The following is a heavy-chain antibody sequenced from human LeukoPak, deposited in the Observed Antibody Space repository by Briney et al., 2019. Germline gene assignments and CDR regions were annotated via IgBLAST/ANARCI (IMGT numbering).Heavy chain of an antibody. V-gene: IGHV1-2*06. CDR2: INPDSGGT. CDR3: AREGFEYYYYLDV. CDR1: GYTFTDYY. Sequence: ASVKVSCKPSGYTFTDYYIHWVRQAPGQGLEWTGRINPDSGGTHYAEKFQGRVTMTRDTSISTAYMELSRLTSGDTAEYYCAREGFEYYYYLDVWGKGTTVTVSS. D-gene: IGHD3-9*01. J-gene: IGHJ6*03.